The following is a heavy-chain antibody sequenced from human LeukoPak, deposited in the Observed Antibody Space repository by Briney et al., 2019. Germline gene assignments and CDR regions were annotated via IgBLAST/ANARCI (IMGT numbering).Heavy chain of an antibody. D-gene: IGHD2-15*01. Sequence: GGSLRLSCAASGFSFSIYAMRWARQAPGKGLEWVSTISAGGDTTYYADSVKGRFTISRDNSKNTLYVQIKSVRADDTAIYYCAKGPRGDCSGGSCPGDSWGQGTLVTVSS. CDR1: GFSFSIYA. CDR3: AKGPRGDCSGGSCPGDS. V-gene: IGHV3-23*01. J-gene: IGHJ4*02. CDR2: ISAGGDTT.